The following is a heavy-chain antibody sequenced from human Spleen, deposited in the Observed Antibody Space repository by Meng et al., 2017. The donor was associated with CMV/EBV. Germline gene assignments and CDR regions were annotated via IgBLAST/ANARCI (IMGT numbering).Heavy chain of an antibody. J-gene: IGHJ6*02. CDR1: GGSISSGGYY. CDR2: IYYSGST. D-gene: IGHD3-3*01. V-gene: IGHV4-31*03. Sequence: SETLSLTCTVSGGSISSGGYYWSWIRQHPGKGLEWIGYIYYSGSTYYNPSLKSRVTISVDTSKNQFSLKLSSVTAADTAVYYCARVFGVVATHYYYYGMDVWGQGTTVTVSS. CDR3: ARVFGVVATHYYYYGMDV.